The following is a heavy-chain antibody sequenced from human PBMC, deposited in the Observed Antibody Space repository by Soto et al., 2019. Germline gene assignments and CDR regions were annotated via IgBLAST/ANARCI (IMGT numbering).Heavy chain of an antibody. Sequence: QVRLVESGGGVVQPGRSLRLSCTASGFSFSSYAMYWFRQPPGKGLEWVAVISHDGINKHYADSVEGRVTFSSDNSNHSLDLQLNSLRGEDTAMYYCARDMYSSDYFVKWFEPWGQGTLVTVSS. CDR2: ISHDGINK. D-gene: IGHD6-19*01. CDR3: ARDMYSSDYFVKWFEP. V-gene: IGHV3-30-3*01. J-gene: IGHJ5*02. CDR1: GFSFSSYA.